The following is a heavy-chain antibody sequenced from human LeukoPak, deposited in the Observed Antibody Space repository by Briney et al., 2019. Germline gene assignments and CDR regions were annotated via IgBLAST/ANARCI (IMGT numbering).Heavy chain of an antibody. Sequence: ASVKVSCKASGYTFTSYAMIWVRQAPGQGLEWMGWINTNTGNPTYAQGFTGRFVFSLDTSVSTAYLQISSLKAEDTAVYYCARSIAARLRYYYYMDVWGKGTTVTVSS. D-gene: IGHD6-6*01. J-gene: IGHJ6*03. V-gene: IGHV7-4-1*02. CDR2: INTNTGNP. CDR3: ARSIAARLRYYYYMDV. CDR1: GYTFTSYA.